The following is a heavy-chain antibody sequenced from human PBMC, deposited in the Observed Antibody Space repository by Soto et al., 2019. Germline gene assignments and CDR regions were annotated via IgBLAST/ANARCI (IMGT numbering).Heavy chain of an antibody. D-gene: IGHD3-16*01. J-gene: IGHJ5*02. CDR2: VSYDGSIE. CDR3: AKDLYYYDFSLDDS. CDR1: GFTFSSYA. Sequence: PGGSLRLSCTGSGFTFSSYAMHWVRLAPGKGLEWVAVVSYDGSIENYADSVRGRFTISRDNSKNTVFLQMNGLRVEDTAVYYCAKDLYYYDFSLDDSWGQGTLVTGSS. V-gene: IGHV3-30*04.